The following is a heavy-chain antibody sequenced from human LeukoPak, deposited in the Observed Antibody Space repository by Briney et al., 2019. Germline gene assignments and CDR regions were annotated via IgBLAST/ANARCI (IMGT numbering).Heavy chain of an antibody. J-gene: IGHJ4*02. D-gene: IGHD3-22*01. V-gene: IGHV3-30*18. Sequence: GGSLRLSCAASGFTFSSYGMPWVRQAPGKGLEWVAVISYDGSNKYYADSVKGRFTISRDNSKNTLYLQMNSLRAGDTAVYYCAKDRYYYDSSGFQFDYWGQGTLVTVSS. CDR1: GFTFSSYG. CDR2: ISYDGSNK. CDR3: AKDRYYYDSSGFQFDY.